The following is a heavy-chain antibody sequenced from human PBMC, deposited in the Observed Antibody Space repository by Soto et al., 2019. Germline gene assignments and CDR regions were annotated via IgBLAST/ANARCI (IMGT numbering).Heavy chain of an antibody. CDR2: ISGSGGST. V-gene: IGHV3-23*01. CDR3: AKHRFAYYFYMDV. Sequence: GWSLRLSWAPSGFTFSTYAMSWVSHASGKGLRWVSAISGSGGSTYYAASVKGRFTISRDYSKNTLYMQMNSLRAEDTAVYYCAKHRFAYYFYMDVWGKGTTVTVSS. CDR1: GFTFSTYA. J-gene: IGHJ6*03. D-gene: IGHD3-16*01.